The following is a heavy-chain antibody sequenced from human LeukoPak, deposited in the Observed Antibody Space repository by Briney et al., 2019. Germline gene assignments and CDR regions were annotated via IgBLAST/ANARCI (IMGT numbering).Heavy chain of an antibody. Sequence: PGGSLRLSCAASGFTFSSYWMSWVRQAPGKGLEWVANIKQDGSEKYYVDSVKGRFTISRDNAKNSLYLQMNSLRAEDTAVYYCARDGRAYCSGGTCYFSAFDIWGQGTMVTVSS. D-gene: IGHD2-15*01. J-gene: IGHJ3*02. CDR1: GFTFSSYW. CDR2: IKQDGSEK. V-gene: IGHV3-7*01. CDR3: ARDGRAYCSGGTCYFSAFDI.